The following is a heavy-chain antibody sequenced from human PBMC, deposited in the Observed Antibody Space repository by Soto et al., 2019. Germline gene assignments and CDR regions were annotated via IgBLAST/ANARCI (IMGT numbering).Heavy chain of an antibody. J-gene: IGHJ6*02. V-gene: IGHV4-59*01. CDR2: IYYSGST. D-gene: IGHD6-6*01. Sequence: SETLSLTCTVSGGSISSYYWSWIRQLPGKGLEWIGYIYYSGSTNYNPSLKSRVTISVDTSKNQFSLKLSSVTAADTAVYYCARSSSFPYYYYYGMDVWGQGTTVTVSS. CDR3: ARSSSFPYYYYYGMDV. CDR1: GGSISSYY.